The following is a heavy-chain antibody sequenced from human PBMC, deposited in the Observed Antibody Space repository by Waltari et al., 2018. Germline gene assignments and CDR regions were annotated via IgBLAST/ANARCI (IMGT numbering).Heavy chain of an antibody. J-gene: IGHJ4*02. CDR3: ARVTAAAGYFDY. Sequence: EVQLVETGGGLIQPGGSLRLSCAASGFTVSSNYMSWVRQAPGKGLEWVSFIYSGGSTYYEDSGKGRFTISRDNSNNTLYLQMNSLIAEDTAVYYCARVTAAAGYFDYWGQGTLVTVSS. CDR1: GFTVSSNY. V-gene: IGHV3-53*02. D-gene: IGHD6-13*01. CDR2: IYSGGST.